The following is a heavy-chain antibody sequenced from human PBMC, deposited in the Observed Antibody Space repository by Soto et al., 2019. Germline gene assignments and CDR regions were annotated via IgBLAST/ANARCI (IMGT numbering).Heavy chain of an antibody. CDR1: GYTFTSYY. V-gene: IGHV1-46*01. D-gene: IGHD3-10*01. CDR2: INPSGGST. CDR3: ARDFGSFSGYLVPDDY. Sequence: ASVKVSCKASGYTFTSYYMHWVRQAPGQGLEWMGIINPSGGSTSYAQKFQGRVTMTRDTSTSTVYMELSSLRSEDTAVYYCARDFGSFSGYLVPDDYWGQGTLVTSPQ. J-gene: IGHJ4*02.